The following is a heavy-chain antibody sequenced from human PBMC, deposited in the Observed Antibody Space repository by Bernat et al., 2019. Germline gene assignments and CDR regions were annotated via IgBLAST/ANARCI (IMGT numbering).Heavy chain of an antibody. CDR1: GFTFTDYY. D-gene: IGHD5-24*01. Sequence: QVQLVESGGALVKPGGSLRLSCAASGFTFTDYYMSWFRQAPGKGLECISYISGSGSDTNYADSVRGRFTISRDNAKNSLYLQMNSLRADDTAVYYCAMPTRLPRNWGQGTLVTVSS. CDR2: ISGSGSDT. CDR3: AMPTRLPRN. V-gene: IGHV3-11*05. J-gene: IGHJ4*02.